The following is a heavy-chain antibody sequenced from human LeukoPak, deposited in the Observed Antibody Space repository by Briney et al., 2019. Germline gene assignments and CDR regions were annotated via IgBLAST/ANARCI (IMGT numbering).Heavy chain of an antibody. Sequence: PSETLSLTCADYGGSFSGYYWSWIRQPPGKGLEWIGESNHGGSTNYNPSLKSRVTIPVDTSKNQFSLMLSSVAAADTVVYYCARPLDAAVSGMDVWGQGTTVTVSS. J-gene: IGHJ6*02. CDR3: ARPLDAAVSGMDV. CDR1: GGSFSGYY. CDR2: SNHGGST. V-gene: IGHV4-34*01. D-gene: IGHD6-13*01.